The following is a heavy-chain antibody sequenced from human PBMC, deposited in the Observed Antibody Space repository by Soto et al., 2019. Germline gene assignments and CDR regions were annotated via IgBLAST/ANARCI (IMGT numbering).Heavy chain of an antibody. Sequence: ASVKVSCKASGYTFTSYATYWVRQAPGQSLEWMGWINADNGNTKYSQKIQGRVTMTRDTSASTAYMELRSLRSDDTAVYYCARGYYDFWSGTQNWFDPWGQGTLVTVSS. CDR2: INADNGNT. CDR3: ARGYYDFWSGTQNWFDP. V-gene: IGHV1-3*01. D-gene: IGHD3-3*01. CDR1: GYTFTSYA. J-gene: IGHJ5*02.